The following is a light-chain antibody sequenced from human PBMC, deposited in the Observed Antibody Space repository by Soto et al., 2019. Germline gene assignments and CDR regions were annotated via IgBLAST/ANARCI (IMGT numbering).Light chain of an antibody. V-gene: IGKV1-8*01. J-gene: IGKJ4*01. Sequence: AIRMTQSPSSFSASTGDRVTITCRASQGISRYLSWYQQKPGRAPKLLISAASTLQSGVPARFSGSGSGTDFTLSITSLQPEDFATYYCQQLNTYPVTFGRGTKVDIK. CDR3: QQLNTYPVT. CDR1: QGISRY. CDR2: AAS.